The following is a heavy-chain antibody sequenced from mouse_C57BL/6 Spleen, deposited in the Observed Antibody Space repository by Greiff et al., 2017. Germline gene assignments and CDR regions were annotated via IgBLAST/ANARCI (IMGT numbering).Heavy chain of an antibody. J-gene: IGHJ4*01. Sequence: QVQLQQSGAELVRPGASVTLSCKASGYTFTDYEMHWVKQTPVHGLEWIGAIDPETGGTAYNQKFKGKAILTADKSSSTAYMELRSLTSEDSSVYNCTSSFIYAIDYWGQGTSVTVSS. CDR3: TSSFIYAIDY. CDR1: GYTFTDYE. CDR2: IDPETGGT. D-gene: IGHD1-1*01. V-gene: IGHV1-15*01.